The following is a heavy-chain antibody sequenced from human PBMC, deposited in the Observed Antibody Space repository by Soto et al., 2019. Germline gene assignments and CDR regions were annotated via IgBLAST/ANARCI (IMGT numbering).Heavy chain of an antibody. D-gene: IGHD6-19*01. CDR1: SASVTSHF. V-gene: IGHV4-59*02. J-gene: IGHJ4*02. Sequence: SETLSLTCTVSSASVTSHFWTWIRQPPGKGLESIGFVHFSGGATYNPALKSRVTMSVDTSKNQFSLKLTSVTAADTAVYYCAKEEQPWLVPYWGQGTLVTVSS. CDR2: VHFSGGA. CDR3: AKEEQPWLVPY.